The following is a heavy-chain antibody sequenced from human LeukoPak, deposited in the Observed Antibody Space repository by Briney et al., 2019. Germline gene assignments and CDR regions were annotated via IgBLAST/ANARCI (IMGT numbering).Heavy chain of an antibody. CDR2: INHSGST. D-gene: IGHD6-25*01. J-gene: IGHJ5*02. CDR3: ARKRGYHYPFDP. V-gene: IGHV4-34*01. CDR1: GGSFRGYY. Sequence: PSETLSLTCAVYGGSFRGYYWSWIRQPPGKGLEWIGEINHSGSTNYNPSLKSRVTISVGTSKNQFSLKLSSVTAADTAVYYCARKRGYHYPFDPWGQGTLVTVSS.